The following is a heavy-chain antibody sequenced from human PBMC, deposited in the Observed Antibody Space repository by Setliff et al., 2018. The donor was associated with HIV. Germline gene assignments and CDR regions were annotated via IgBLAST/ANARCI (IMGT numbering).Heavy chain of an antibody. CDR2: INPKSGGT. CDR1: GYTFIGYY. Sequence: ASVKVSCKASGYTFIGYYMHWVRQAPGQGPEWLGRINPKSGGTRYAQKFQGRVSMTRDTAISTAYMELSRLRSDDSAVYYCARLPFITIFGVLNGDDGFDIWGQGTMVTVSS. V-gene: IGHV1-2*06. J-gene: IGHJ3*02. CDR3: ARLPFITIFGVLNGDDGFDI. D-gene: IGHD3-3*01.